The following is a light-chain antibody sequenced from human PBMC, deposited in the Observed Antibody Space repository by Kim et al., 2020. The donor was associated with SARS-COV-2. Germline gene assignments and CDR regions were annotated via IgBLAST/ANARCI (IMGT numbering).Light chain of an antibody. J-gene: IGLJ3*02. CDR2: EDN. CDR1: SGSIASNY. CDR3: QSYDSSNHLLV. Sequence: NFMLTQPHSVSESPGKTVTISCTRSSGSIASNYVQWYQQRPGSAPTTVIYEDNQRPSGVPDRFSGSIDSSSNSASLTISGLKTEDEADYYCQSYDSSNHLLVFGGGTQLTVL. V-gene: IGLV6-57*04.